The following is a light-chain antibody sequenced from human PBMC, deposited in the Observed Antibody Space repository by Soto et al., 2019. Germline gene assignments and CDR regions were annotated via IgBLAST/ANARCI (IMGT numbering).Light chain of an antibody. V-gene: IGKV3-20*01. CDR3: QQYGASPLS. CDR1: QTVPNNY. CDR2: GAS. J-gene: IGKJ4*01. Sequence: PGDGVSLSCRASQTVPNNYLAWYQQKPDQAPRLLIFGASNRATGIPDRFGGSGSGTDFTLSISRLEPEDFAVYYCQQYGASPLSFGGEARLEVK.